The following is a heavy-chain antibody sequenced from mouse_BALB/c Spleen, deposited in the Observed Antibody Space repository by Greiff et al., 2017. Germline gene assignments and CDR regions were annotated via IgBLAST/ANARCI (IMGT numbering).Heavy chain of an antibody. CDR2: ISSGGSYT. J-gene: IGHJ4*01. Sequence: EVQGVESGGGLVKPGGSLKLSCAASGFTFSSYTMSWVRQTPEKRLEWVATISSGGSYTYYPDSVKGRFTISRDNAKNTLYLQMSSLRSEDTAMYYCARELGRYYAMDYWGQGTSVTVSS. CDR3: ARELGRYYAMDY. V-gene: IGHV5-6-4*01. CDR1: GFTFSSYT. D-gene: IGHD4-1*01.